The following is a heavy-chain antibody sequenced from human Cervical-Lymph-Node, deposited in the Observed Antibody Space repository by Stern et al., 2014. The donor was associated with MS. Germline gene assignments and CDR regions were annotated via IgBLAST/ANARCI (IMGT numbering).Heavy chain of an antibody. Sequence: EVQLVQSGAGLVKPGGSLRLSCTASGFSFRYYTISWVRQAPGKGLERVSSISSSLTYMYYADSLKGRFTISRDNAKNTLHLLMNSLRADDTAVYFCAREEDNTYNFEHWGQGTLVTVSS. CDR2: ISSSLTYM. D-gene: IGHD5-18*01. CDR3: AREEDNTYNFEH. CDR1: GFSFRYYT. V-gene: IGHV3-21*01. J-gene: IGHJ4*02.